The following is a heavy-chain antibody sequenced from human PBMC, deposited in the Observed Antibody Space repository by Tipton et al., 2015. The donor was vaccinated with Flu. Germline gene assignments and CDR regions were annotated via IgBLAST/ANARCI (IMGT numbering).Heavy chain of an antibody. CDR3: ARALIDSSGLDV. CDR1: GYTFTNYD. CDR2: MSPNSGNT. Sequence: QVQLVQSGAEVKKPGASVTVSCKASGYTFTNYDIHWVRQATGQGLEWMGWMSPNSGNTGYVQKFQGRVTMTRSTSISTAYMDLSGLRSEDTAVYYCARALIDSSGLDVWGQGTTVTVSS. J-gene: IGHJ6*02. D-gene: IGHD3-22*01. V-gene: IGHV1-8*01.